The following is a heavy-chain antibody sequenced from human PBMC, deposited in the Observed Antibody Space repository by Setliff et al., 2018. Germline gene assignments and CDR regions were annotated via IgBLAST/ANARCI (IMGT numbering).Heavy chain of an antibody. V-gene: IGHV1-2*06. CDR1: GYTFTGYY. CDR3: ARDGGGDSDAFDI. Sequence: GASVKVSSKASGYTFTGYYMYWVRQAPGQGLEWMGRINPSSGATIYAQKFQGRVTMTSDTSISTAYMELGRLRSDDTAVYFCARDGGGDSDAFDIWGQGTMVTVSS. CDR2: INPSSGAT. D-gene: IGHD3-16*01. J-gene: IGHJ3*02.